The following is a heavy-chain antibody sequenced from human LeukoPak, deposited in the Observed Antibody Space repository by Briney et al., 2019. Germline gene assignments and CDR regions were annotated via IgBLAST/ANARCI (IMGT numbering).Heavy chain of an antibody. Sequence: PSETLSLTCTVSGYSISSGYYWGWIRQPPGKGLEWIGSIYHSGSTNYNPSLKSRVTISVDTSKNQFSLKLSSVTAADTAVYYCARDGPDIVVVPAAILPLDYWGQGTLVTVSS. J-gene: IGHJ4*02. D-gene: IGHD2-2*02. CDR3: ARDGPDIVVVPAAILPLDY. CDR2: IYHSGST. CDR1: GYSISSGYY. V-gene: IGHV4-38-2*02.